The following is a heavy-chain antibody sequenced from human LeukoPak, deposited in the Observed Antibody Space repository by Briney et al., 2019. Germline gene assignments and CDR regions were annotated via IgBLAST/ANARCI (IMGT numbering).Heavy chain of an antibody. V-gene: IGHV3-7*01. CDR2: IKDDGSEK. CDR3: ARVLGYGWFDP. J-gene: IGHJ5*02. D-gene: IGHD5-18*01. Sequence: QAGGSLRLSCAASGFTFSTYWMSWVRQAPGKGLEWVANIKDDGSEKYFVDSVKGRFTISRDNARNSLYLQMNSLRAGDTAVYYCARVLGYGWFDPWGQGTLVTVSS. CDR1: GFTFSTYW.